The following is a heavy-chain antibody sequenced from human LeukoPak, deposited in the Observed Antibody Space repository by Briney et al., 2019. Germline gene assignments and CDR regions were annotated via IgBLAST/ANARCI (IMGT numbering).Heavy chain of an antibody. D-gene: IGHD6-13*01. CDR2: ISGSGGST. V-gene: IGHV3-23*01. J-gene: IGHJ4*02. Sequence: GSLRLSCAASGFTFSSYAMSWVRKAPGKGLEWVSAISGSGGSTYYADSVTGRFTIPRDNSKNTLYLQMNSLRAEDTAVYYCAKACSSSWYGLDYWGQGTLVTVSS. CDR1: GFTFSSYA. CDR3: AKACSSSWYGLDY.